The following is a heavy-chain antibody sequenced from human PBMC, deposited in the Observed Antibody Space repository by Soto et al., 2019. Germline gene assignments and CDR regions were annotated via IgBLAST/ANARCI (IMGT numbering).Heavy chain of an antibody. D-gene: IGHD6-19*01. J-gene: IGHJ4*02. CDR2: IYHSGST. Sequence: SETLSLTCTVSGYSISSGYYWGWIRQPPGKGLEWIGSIYHSGSTYYNPSLKSRVTISVDTSKNQFSLKLSSVTAADTAVYYCARYSSGWYYDYWGQGTLVTVSS. CDR3: ARYSSGWYYDY. CDR1: GYSISSGYY. V-gene: IGHV4-38-2*02.